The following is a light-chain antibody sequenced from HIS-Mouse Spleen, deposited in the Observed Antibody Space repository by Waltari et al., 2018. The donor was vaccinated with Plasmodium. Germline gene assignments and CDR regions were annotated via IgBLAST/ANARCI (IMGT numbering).Light chain of an antibody. V-gene: IGKV3-20*01. CDR3: QQYGSSPYT. J-gene: IGKJ2*01. CDR1: QSVSSSY. CDR2: GAS. Sequence: EIVLTQSPGTLSLSPGERATLSCRASQSVSSSYLAGYQQKPGQAPRLLIYGASSRATGSPDRFSGSGSGTDFTLPISRLEPEDFAVYYCQQYGSSPYTFGQGTKLEIK.